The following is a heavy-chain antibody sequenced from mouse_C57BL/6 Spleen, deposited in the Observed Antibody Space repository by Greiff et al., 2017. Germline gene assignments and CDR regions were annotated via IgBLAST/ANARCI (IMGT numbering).Heavy chain of an antibody. CDR3: VRQGSSRYYCDY. J-gene: IGHJ2*01. V-gene: IGHV10-1*01. CDR1: GFSFNTYA. D-gene: IGHD1-1*01. Sequence: EVKVVESGGGLVQPKGSLKLSCAASGFSFNTYAMNWVRQAPGQGLEWVARIRSKSNNYATYYAESVKDRFTISRDDSESMLYLQMNNLKTEDTAMDYCVRQGSSRYYCDYWGQGTTLTVSS. CDR2: IRSKSNNYAT.